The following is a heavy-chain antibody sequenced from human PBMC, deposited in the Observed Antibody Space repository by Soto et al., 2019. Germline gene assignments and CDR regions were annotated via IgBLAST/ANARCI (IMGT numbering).Heavy chain of an antibody. CDR1: GYSFTSYW. CDR3: ARHGDIVVVPAAPDVYYYYGMDV. CDR2: IYPGDSDT. Sequence: PGESLKISCKGSGYSFTSYWIGWVRQMPGKGLEWMGIIYPGDSDTRYSPSFQGQVTISADKSISTAYLQWSSLKASDTAMYYCARHGDIVVVPAAPDVYYYYGMDVWGQGTTVTVS. V-gene: IGHV5-51*01. D-gene: IGHD2-2*01. J-gene: IGHJ6*02.